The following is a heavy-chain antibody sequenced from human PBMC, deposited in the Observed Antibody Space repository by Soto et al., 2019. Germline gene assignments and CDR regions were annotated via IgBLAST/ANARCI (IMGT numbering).Heavy chain of an antibody. V-gene: IGHV3-23*01. CDR3: AKGRSNSWTPLDC. J-gene: IGHJ4*02. Sequence: EVQLLESGGGLVQPGGSLRLSCAASGFTFSGYAMSWVRQAPGKGLEWVSSISAGGDSTYYAASVKGRFAISSDNSKNTVYLQMNSLRAEDTAVYYCAKGRSNSWTPLDCWGQGTLVTVSS. D-gene: IGHD3-3*01. CDR1: GFTFSGYA. CDR2: ISAGGDST.